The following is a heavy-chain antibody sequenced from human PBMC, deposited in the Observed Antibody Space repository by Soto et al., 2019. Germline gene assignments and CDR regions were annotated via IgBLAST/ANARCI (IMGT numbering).Heavy chain of an antibody. CDR2: IVVGSGDT. Sequence: ASVKVSCKASGFTFSNSAIQWMRQARGERLEWIGWIVVGSGDTNYAQKIQERVTIIRDMSTSTSYMELSSLRSDDTAVYYCASGGGYCSGGSCEGLDIWGQGTMVTVSS. CDR1: GFTFSNSA. CDR3: ASGGGYCSGGSCEGLDI. D-gene: IGHD2-15*01. V-gene: IGHV1-58*02. J-gene: IGHJ3*02.